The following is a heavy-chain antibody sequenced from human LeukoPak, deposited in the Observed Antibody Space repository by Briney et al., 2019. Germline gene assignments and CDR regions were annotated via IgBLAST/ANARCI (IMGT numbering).Heavy chain of an antibody. J-gene: IGHJ4*02. CDR3: AKSTLIVVITLFDY. Sequence: GGSLRLSCAASGFTFSSYGMSWVRQAPGKGLEWVSAISGSGGSTYYADSVKGRFTISRDNSKNTLYPQMNSLRAEDTAVYYCAKSTLIVVITLFDYWGQGTLVTVSS. D-gene: IGHD3-22*01. V-gene: IGHV3-23*01. CDR1: GFTFSSYG. CDR2: ISGSGGST.